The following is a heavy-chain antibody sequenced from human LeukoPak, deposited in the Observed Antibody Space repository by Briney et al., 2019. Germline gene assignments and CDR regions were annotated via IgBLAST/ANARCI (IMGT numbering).Heavy chain of an antibody. CDR2: IYPGDSDT. V-gene: IGHV5-51*01. CDR3: ARSIVGATLNYGMYV. CDR1: GYSFTSYW. J-gene: IGHJ6*02. Sequence: GESLKISCKGSGYSFTSYWIGWVRQMPGKGLEWMGIIYPGDSDTRYSPSFQGQVTISADKSISTAYLQWSSLKASDTAMYYCARSIVGATLNYGMYVWGQGTTVTVSS. D-gene: IGHD1-26*01.